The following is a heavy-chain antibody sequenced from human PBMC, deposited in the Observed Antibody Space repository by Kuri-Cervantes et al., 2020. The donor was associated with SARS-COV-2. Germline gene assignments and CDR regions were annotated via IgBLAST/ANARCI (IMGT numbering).Heavy chain of an antibody. CDR1: GFTFSSYA. Sequence: GGSLRPSCPASGFTFSSYAMSWVRQAPGKGLEWVAFIRYDGSNKYYADSVKGRFTISRDNSKNTLYLQMNSLRAEDTAVYYCAKELIQLWGLDYWGQGTLVTVSS. CDR3: AKELIQLWGLDY. D-gene: IGHD5-18*01. J-gene: IGHJ4*02. CDR2: IRYDGSNK. V-gene: IGHV3-30*02.